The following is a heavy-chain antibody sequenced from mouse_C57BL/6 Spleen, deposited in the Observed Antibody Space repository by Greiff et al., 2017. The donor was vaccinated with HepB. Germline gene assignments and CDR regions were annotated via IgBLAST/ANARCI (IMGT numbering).Heavy chain of an antibody. Sequence: EVQVVESGPELVKPGASVKIPCKASGYTFTDYNMDWVKQSHGKSLEWIGDINPNNGGTIYNQKFKGKATLTVDKSSSTAYMELRSLTSEDTAVYYCARGDGYYTSFDYWGQGTTLTVSS. CDR1: GYTFTDYN. D-gene: IGHD2-3*01. V-gene: IGHV1-18*01. CDR3: ARGDGYYTSFDY. J-gene: IGHJ2*01. CDR2: INPNNGGT.